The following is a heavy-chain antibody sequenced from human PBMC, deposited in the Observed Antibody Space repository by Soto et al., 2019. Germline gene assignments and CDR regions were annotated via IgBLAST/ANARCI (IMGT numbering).Heavy chain of an antibody. CDR2: ISYDGSNK. D-gene: IGHD3-3*01. CDR1: GFTFSSYG. CDR3: AKEQYDFWSGPMY. J-gene: IGHJ4*02. Sequence: SLRLSCAASGFTFSSYGMHWFRQAPGKGLEWVAVISYDGSNKYYADSVKGRFTISRDNSKNTLYLQMNSLRAEDTAVYYCAKEQYDFWSGPMYWGQGTLVTVS. V-gene: IGHV3-30*18.